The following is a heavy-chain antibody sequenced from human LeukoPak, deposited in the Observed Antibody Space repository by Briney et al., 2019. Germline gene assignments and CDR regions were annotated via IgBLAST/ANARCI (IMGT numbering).Heavy chain of an antibody. CDR1: GFTVSSNC. CDR3: ARGPSGYHNT. J-gene: IGHJ4*02. V-gene: IGHV3-23*01. Sequence: GGSLRLSCAASGFTVSSNCMSWVRQAPGKGLEWVSAISGSGGSTYYADSVKGRFTISRDNSKNTLYLQMNSLRAEGTAVYYCARGPSGYHNTGGQGTLVTVSS. CDR2: ISGSGGST. D-gene: IGHD5-12*01.